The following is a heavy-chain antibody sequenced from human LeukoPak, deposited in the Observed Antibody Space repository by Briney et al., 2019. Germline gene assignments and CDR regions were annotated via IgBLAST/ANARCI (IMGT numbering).Heavy chain of an antibody. CDR2: IRDDGVAK. CDR1: GFTFSRYW. V-gene: IGHV3-7*01. CDR3: TKGSRATYDY. J-gene: IGHJ4*02. Sequence: GGSLRLSCAASGFTFSRYWMSWVRQAPGKGLEWVANIRDDGVAKQHVESVRGRFSISRDNALNSLYLQMNSLRVEDTAVYYCTKGSRATYDYWGQGTLVTVSS.